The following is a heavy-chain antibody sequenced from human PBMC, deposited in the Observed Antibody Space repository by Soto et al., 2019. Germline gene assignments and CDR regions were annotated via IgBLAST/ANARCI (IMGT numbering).Heavy chain of an antibody. CDR3: ARGTTVTTLSYHYGMDV. V-gene: IGHV3-33*01. Sequence: GACLIPCCAASGFIFSIYCMQWVLQPPGNRLEWVAVIWYDGSNKYYADSVKGRFTISRDNSKNTLYLQMNSLRAEDTAVYYCARGTTVTTLSYHYGMDVWGQGTTVTVSS. J-gene: IGHJ6*02. CDR2: IWYDGSNK. CDR1: GFIFSIYC. D-gene: IGHD4-17*01.